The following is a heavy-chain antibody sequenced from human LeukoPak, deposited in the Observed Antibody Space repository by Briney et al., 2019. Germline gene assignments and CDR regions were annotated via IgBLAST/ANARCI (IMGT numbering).Heavy chain of an antibody. Sequence: GGSLRLSCAASGFTFSSYAMSWVRQAPGKGLEWVSAISGSGGSTYYADSVKGRFTISRNNSKNTLYLQMNSLRAEDTAVYYCAKVVPYFSEYYDFWSGSPGIWGQGTMVTVSS. D-gene: IGHD3-3*01. CDR1: GFTFSSYA. CDR2: ISGSGGST. J-gene: IGHJ3*02. CDR3: AKVVPYFSEYYDFWSGSPGI. V-gene: IGHV3-23*01.